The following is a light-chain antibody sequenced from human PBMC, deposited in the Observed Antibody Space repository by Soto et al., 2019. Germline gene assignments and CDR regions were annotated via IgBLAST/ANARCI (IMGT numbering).Light chain of an antibody. V-gene: IGKV3-15*01. Sequence: EIVMTQSPATLSASPGERASLSCMASQSVSNNLAWYHQKPGQAPRLLIYGASTRATGIPARFSGSGSGTEFTLTISSLQPEDFAVYYCQQYNNWWTFGQGTKVEIK. CDR3: QQYNNWWT. J-gene: IGKJ1*01. CDR1: QSVSNN. CDR2: GAS.